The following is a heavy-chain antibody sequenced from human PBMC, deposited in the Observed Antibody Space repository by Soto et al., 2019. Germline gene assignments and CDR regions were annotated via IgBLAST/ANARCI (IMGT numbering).Heavy chain of an antibody. CDR3: ARGEVGYCSGGSCSDDY. V-gene: IGHV1-69*01. CDR1: GGTFSSYA. Sequence: QVPLVQSGAEVKKPGSSVKVSCKASGGTFSSYAISWVRQAPGQGLEWMGGIIPIFGTANYAQKFQGRVTITADESTSTAYMELSSLRSEDTAVYYCARGEVGYCSGGSCSDDYWGQGTLVTVSS. D-gene: IGHD2-15*01. J-gene: IGHJ4*02. CDR2: IIPIFGTA.